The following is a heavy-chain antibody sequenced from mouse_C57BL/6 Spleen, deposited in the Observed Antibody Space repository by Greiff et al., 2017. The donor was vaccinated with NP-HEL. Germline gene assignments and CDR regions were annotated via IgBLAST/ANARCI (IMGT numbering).Heavy chain of an antibody. D-gene: IGHD1-1*01. V-gene: IGHV7-1*01. CDR1: GFTFSDFY. J-gene: IGHJ1*03. CDR2: RRNKANDYTT. CDR3: ARGYGGWYFDV. Sequence: EVKLVESGGGLVQSGRSLRLSCATSGFTFSDFYMEWVRQAPGKGLEWIAARRNKANDYTTEYSASVKGRVIVSRDTSQSILFLQMNALRAEDTAIYYCARGYGGWYFDVWGTGTTVTVSS.